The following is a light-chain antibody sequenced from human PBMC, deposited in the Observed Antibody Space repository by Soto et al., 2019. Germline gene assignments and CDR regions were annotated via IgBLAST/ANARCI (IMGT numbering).Light chain of an antibody. V-gene: IGLV2-23*01. J-gene: IGLJ2*01. Sequence: QSVLTQPASVSGSPGQSITISCTGTSSDVGSYNLVSWYQQHPGKAPKLMIYEGSKRPSGVSSRFSGSKSGNTTSLTISGLQAEDEADYYCCSYAGSSTDVVFGVGTQLTVL. CDR2: EGS. CDR1: SSDVGSYNL. CDR3: CSYAGSSTDVV.